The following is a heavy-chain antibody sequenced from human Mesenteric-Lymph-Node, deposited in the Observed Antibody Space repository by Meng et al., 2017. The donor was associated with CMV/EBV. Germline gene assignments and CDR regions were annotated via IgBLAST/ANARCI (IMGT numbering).Heavy chain of an antibody. V-gene: IGHV5-51*01. CDR2: INTGDSST. J-gene: IGHJ1*01. CDR3: ASRLGQ. D-gene: IGHD6-25*01. CDR1: GYSFTDYW. Sequence: GGSLRHSCKASGYSFTDYWIGWVRQMPGKGLEWMGIINTGDSSTKYSPSFQGHVTFSADRSISTAYLQWSSLKASDTAMFYCASRLGQWGQGTLVTVSS.